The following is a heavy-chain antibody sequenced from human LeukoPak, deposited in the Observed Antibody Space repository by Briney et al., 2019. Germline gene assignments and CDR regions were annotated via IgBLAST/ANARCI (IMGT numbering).Heavy chain of an antibody. V-gene: IGHV4-59*01. CDR1: GFTFDDYA. CDR3: ARVFMHGYSDY. CDR2: VYYDGST. D-gene: IGHD2-21*01. Sequence: GSLRLSCAASGFTFDDYAMHWVRQAPGKGLEWIGYVYYDGSTKYNPSLTGRLTISIETSKNQFSLRLSSVSAADTAVYYCARVFMHGYSDYWGQGTLVTVSS. J-gene: IGHJ4*02.